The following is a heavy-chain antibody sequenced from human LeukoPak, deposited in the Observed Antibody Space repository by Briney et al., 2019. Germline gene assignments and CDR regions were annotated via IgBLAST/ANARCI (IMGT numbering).Heavy chain of an antibody. D-gene: IGHD3-22*01. CDR3: ARGDYYDSSGYYPDY. J-gene: IGHJ4*02. Sequence: SETLSLTCAVYGGSFSGYYWSWIRQPPGKGLEWIGEINHSGGTNYNPSLKSRVTISVDTSKNQFSLKLSSVTAADTAVYYCARGDYYDSSGYYPDYWGQGTLVTVSS. V-gene: IGHV4-34*01. CDR1: GGSFSGYY. CDR2: INHSGGT.